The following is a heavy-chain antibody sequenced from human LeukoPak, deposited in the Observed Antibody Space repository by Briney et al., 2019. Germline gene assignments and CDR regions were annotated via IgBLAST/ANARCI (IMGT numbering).Heavy chain of an antibody. Sequence: SETLSLTCTVSGASINSYYWSWIRQPPGEGLEWIGYIYYSGSTNYNPSLKSRVTISVDMSKNQFSLKVSSVTAADTAVYYCARVHRSGCYHNWFDPWGQGTLVTVSS. J-gene: IGHJ5*02. D-gene: IGHD3-3*01. CDR3: ARVHRSGCYHNWFDP. V-gene: IGHV4-59*01. CDR1: GASINSYY. CDR2: IYYSGST.